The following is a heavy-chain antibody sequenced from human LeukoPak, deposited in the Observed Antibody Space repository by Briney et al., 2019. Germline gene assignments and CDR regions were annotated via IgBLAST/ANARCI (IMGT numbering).Heavy chain of an antibody. J-gene: IGHJ4*02. CDR1: GYTFTSYD. CDR3: ARGRVPAAIQAY. Sequence: ASVKVSCKASGYTFTSYDINWVRQATGQGLEWMGWMNPNSGNTGYAQKFQGRVTITRNTSISTAYMELSSLRSEDTAVYYCARGRVPAAIQAYWGQGTRVTVSS. D-gene: IGHD2-2*01. V-gene: IGHV1-8*03. CDR2: MNPNSGNT.